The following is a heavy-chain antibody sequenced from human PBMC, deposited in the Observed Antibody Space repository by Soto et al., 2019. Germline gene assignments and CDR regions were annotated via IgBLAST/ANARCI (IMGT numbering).Heavy chain of an antibody. V-gene: IGHV1-3*01. CDR2: INAGNGET. D-gene: IGHD3-10*01. Sequence: GASVKVSCKASGYTFSDYFIHWLRQAPGQGLEWMGWINAGNGETKYAQKFQGRVTITRDTSARSSYMELSSLRSEDTAVYYCARFVVRGLILKSWFDPWGQGTLVTVSS. CDR3: ARFVVRGLILKSWFDP. CDR1: GYTFSDYF. J-gene: IGHJ5*02.